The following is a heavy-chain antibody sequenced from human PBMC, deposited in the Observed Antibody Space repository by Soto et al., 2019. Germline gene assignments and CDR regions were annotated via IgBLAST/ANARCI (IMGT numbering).Heavy chain of an antibody. J-gene: IGHJ4*02. CDR3: AKSDCSGGSCEFDY. Sequence: GGSLRLSCAASGFTFSSYSMNWVRQAPGKGLEWVSYISSSSSTIYYADSVKGRFTISRDNAKNSLYLQMNGLRAEDTAVYYCAKSDCSGGSCEFDYWGQGTLVTVSS. V-gene: IGHV3-48*01. D-gene: IGHD2-15*01. CDR1: GFTFSSYS. CDR2: ISSSSSTI.